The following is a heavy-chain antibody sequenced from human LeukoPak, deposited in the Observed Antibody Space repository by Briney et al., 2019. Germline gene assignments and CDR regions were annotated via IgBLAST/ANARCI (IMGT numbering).Heavy chain of an antibody. CDR3: AKLGTYWYFDV. Sequence: GGSLRLACAAAGFSFNLDGIAWVRQAPGEGLEFVSFISGSAVGTYYADSVKGRFTISRDNPKNVLFLKMNNLRVEDTAVYFCAKLGTYWYFDVWGRGTLVTVSS. CDR1: GFSFNLDG. J-gene: IGHJ2*01. V-gene: IGHV3-23*01. CDR2: ISGSAVGT. D-gene: IGHD3-16*01.